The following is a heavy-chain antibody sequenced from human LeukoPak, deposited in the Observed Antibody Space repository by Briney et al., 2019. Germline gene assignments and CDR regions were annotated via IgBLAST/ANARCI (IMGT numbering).Heavy chain of an antibody. D-gene: IGHD2-2*01. Sequence: GASVKVSCKASGYTFTGYYMHWVRQAPGQGLEWMGWINPNSGGTNYAQKFQGRVTMTRNTSISTAYMELSSLRSEDTAVYYCARGYCSSTSCYRYYYYYYYMDVWGKGTTVTISS. CDR2: INPNSGGT. CDR3: ARGYCSSTSCYRYYYYYYYMDV. J-gene: IGHJ6*03. V-gene: IGHV1-2*02. CDR1: GYTFTGYY.